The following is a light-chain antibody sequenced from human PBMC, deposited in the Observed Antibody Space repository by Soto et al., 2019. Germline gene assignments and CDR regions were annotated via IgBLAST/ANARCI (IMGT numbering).Light chain of an antibody. Sequence: ENVLTQSPGTLSLSPGERATLSCRASQSVSRTYLAWYQQKPVQAPGLLIYATSSRATGIPDRFSGSGSGTDFTLTISRLEPEDFAVYYCQQYDNSPLTFGGGTKVDIK. CDR3: QQYDNSPLT. CDR2: ATS. CDR1: QSVSRTY. J-gene: IGKJ4*01. V-gene: IGKV3-20*01.